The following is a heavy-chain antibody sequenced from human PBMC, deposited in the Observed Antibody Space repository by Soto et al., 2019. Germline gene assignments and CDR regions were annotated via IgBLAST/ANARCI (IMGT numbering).Heavy chain of an antibody. J-gene: IGHJ6*03. D-gene: IGHD1-1*01. CDR3: AIKRRVQLERREYYYYMDV. CDR1: GFSFSDYY. CDR2: ISSSGSTI. Sequence: QVQLVESGGGLVKPGGSLRLSCAASGFSFSDYYMSWIRQAPGKGLEWVSYISSSGSTIYYADSVKGRFTIARDNAKNSLYLQMNSLRAEDTAVYYCAIKRRVQLERREYYYYMDVWGKGTTVTVSS. V-gene: IGHV3-11*01.